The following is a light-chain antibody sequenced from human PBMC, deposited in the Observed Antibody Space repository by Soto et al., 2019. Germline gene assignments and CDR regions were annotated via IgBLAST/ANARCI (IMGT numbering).Light chain of an antibody. CDR1: SSNIGAGYD. Sequence: QSVLTQPPSVSGAPGQRVTISCTGSSSNIGAGYDVHWYQQLPGTAPKLLIYGNSNRPSGVPDRFSGSKSGTSASLAITGLQAEDEADYFCQSYHSSLSGVFGTGTKLTVL. J-gene: IGLJ1*01. V-gene: IGLV1-40*01. CDR2: GNS. CDR3: QSYHSSLSGV.